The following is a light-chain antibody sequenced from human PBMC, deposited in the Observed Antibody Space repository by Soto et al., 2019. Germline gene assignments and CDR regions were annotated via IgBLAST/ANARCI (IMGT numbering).Light chain of an antibody. J-gene: IGKJ1*01. Sequence: DVQMTQSPSSLSRSVGDRRTLNCRASQTVTSYLNWYQQKPGKAPKLLIYAASTLQSGVPSRFSGSGSGTEFTLTIISLQPEDFATYYCQQSYRFPKTFGRGTKV. V-gene: IGKV1-39*01. CDR3: QQSYRFPKT. CDR2: AAS. CDR1: QTVTSY.